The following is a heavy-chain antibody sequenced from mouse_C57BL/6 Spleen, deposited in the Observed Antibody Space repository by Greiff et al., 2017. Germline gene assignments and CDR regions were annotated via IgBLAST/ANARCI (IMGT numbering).Heavy chain of an antibody. Sequence: EVMLVESGGGLVQPGGSLSLSCAASGFTFTDYYMSWVRQPPGKALEWLGFIRNKANGYTTEYSASVKGRFTISRDNSQSILYLQMNALRAEDSTTYYCARFSTMVSSYWYSDVCGTETTVTVSS. V-gene: IGHV7-3*01. CDR2: IRNKANGYTT. CDR3: ARFSTMVSSYWYSDV. D-gene: IGHD2-2*01. J-gene: IGHJ1*03. CDR1: GFTFTDYY.